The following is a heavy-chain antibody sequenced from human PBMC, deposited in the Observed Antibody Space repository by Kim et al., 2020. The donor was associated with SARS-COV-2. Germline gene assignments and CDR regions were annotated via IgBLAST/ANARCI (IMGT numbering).Heavy chain of an antibody. Sequence: DSVTGRFTISRDNAKNSLYLHMNSLRAEDTAVYYCARGGSTAIILNAFDIWGQGTMVTVSS. V-gene: IGHV3-11*04. J-gene: IGHJ3*02. CDR3: ARGGSTAIILNAFDI. D-gene: IGHD5-18*01.